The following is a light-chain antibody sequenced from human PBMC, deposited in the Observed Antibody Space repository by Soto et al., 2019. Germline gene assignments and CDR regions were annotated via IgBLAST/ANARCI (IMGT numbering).Light chain of an antibody. CDR2: DAS. CDR3: QQSYSSPPT. Sequence: IQVTQSTANLSASRGDRVTITCRASQSISSWLAWYQQKPGKAPKLLIYDASSLQSGVPSRFSGSRSGPDFTLTISSLQPEDFATYYCQQSYSSPPTFGQVTNVDIK. J-gene: IGKJ1*01. CDR1: QSISSW. V-gene: IGKV1-39*01.